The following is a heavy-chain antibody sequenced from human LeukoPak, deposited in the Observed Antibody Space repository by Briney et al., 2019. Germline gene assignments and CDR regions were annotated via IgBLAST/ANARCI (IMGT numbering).Heavy chain of an antibody. CDR2: IYSGGST. CDR1: GLTVSSTY. D-gene: IGHD3-3*01. J-gene: IGHJ4*02. Sequence: PGGSLTLFCAASGLTVSSTYMSWVRQTPGKGLEWVSVIYSGGSTYYADSVKGRFTISRDNSKYKLYLQMNSLRAEDTAVYYCARDLLEWYFDYWGQENRLSVSS. V-gene: IGHV3-66*01. CDR3: ARDLLEWYFDY.